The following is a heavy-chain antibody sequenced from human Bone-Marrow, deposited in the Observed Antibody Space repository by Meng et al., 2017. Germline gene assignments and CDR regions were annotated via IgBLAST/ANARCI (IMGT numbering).Heavy chain of an antibody. CDR1: GFTVNRKY. CDR2: IYSAGNT. Sequence: GRLVRSGGAVVQPGSALGLSSAASGFTVNRKYMTWVRQAPGKGLEWVSVIYSAGNTIYADSVKGRFTISRDNSKNTLFLQMNSLRAEDTAVYYCASSNCDGDCYLDYWGRGLLVTVSS. D-gene: IGHD2-21*02. J-gene: IGHJ4*02. V-gene: IGHV3-53*01. CDR3: ASSNCDGDCYLDY.